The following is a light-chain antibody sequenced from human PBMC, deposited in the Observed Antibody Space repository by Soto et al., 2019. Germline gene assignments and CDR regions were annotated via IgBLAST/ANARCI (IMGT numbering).Light chain of an antibody. CDR2: AAY. V-gene: IGKV1-39*01. CDR1: QSISTY. J-gene: IGKJ1*01. CDR3: QQSYDMPWT. Sequence: DIQMTQSPSSLSASVGDTVTITCRASQSISTYLSWYQQKPGKAPKLLIYAAYTLQSGVPSRFSGSGSGTDFTLTISSLQPEDSAAYHCQQSYDMPWTFGQGTKVDIK.